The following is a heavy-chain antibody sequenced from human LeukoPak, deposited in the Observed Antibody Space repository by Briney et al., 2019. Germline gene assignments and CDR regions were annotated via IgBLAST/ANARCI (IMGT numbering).Heavy chain of an antibody. CDR3: ARHIPYDYGDYADC. D-gene: IGHD4-17*01. Sequence: PSETLSLTCTVSGGSINIRSYYWGWIRQPPGKGLEWIASIYYSGSTYYNPSLKSRVIISVGTSKNQFSLKLSSVTATDTAVYYCARHIPYDYGDYADCWGQGTLVTVSS. J-gene: IGHJ4*02. V-gene: IGHV4-39*01. CDR2: IYYSGST. CDR1: GGSINIRSYY.